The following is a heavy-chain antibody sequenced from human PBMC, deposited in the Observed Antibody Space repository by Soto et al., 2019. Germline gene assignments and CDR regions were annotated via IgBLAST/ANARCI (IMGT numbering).Heavy chain of an antibody. Sequence: PGWYPGISCAASGLTFSSYAMSWVRQAPGKGLEWVSAISGSGGSTYYADSVKGRFTISRDNSKNTLYLQMNSLRAEDKAVYYCAKPTPYDILTAADYYLYGLDVWGPLTTVIDSS. CDR2: ISGSGGST. CDR3: AKPTPYDILTAADYYLYGLDV. J-gene: IGHJ6*02. D-gene: IGHD3-9*01. CDR1: GLTFSSYA. V-gene: IGHV3-23*01.